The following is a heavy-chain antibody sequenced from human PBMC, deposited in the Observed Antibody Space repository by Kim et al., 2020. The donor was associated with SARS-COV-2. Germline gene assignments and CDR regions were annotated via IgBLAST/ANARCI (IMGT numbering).Heavy chain of an antibody. CDR3: ARVNFDY. V-gene: IGHV4-34*01. CDR2: INHSGST. CDR1: GGSFSGYY. Sequence: SETLSLTCAVYGGSFSGYYWSWIRQPPGKGLEWIGEINHSGSTNYNPSLKSRVTISVDTSKNQFSLKLSSVTAADTAVYYCARVNFDYWGQGTLVTVSS. J-gene: IGHJ4*02.